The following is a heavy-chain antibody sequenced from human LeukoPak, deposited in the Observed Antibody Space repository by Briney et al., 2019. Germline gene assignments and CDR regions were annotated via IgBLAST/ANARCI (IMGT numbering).Heavy chain of an antibody. Sequence: ASVKVSCKASGYTFTSYYMHWVRQAPGQGLEWMGIINPSGGSTSYAQKFQGRVTMTRDTSTSTVYMELSSLRSEDTAVYYCARASDLMYETMGTFGYWGQGTLVTVSS. J-gene: IGHJ4*02. CDR3: ARASDLMYETMGTFGY. V-gene: IGHV1-46*01. CDR1: GYTFTSYY. CDR2: INPSGGST. D-gene: IGHD3-10*01.